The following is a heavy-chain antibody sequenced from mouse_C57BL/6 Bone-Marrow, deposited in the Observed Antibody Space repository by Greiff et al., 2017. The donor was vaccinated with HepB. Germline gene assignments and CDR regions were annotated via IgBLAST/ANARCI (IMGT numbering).Heavy chain of an antibody. CDR3: ARRASSGYSFAY. CDR2: IYPRSGNT. CDR1: GYTFTSYG. J-gene: IGHJ3*01. V-gene: IGHV1-81*01. Sequence: QVQLQQSGAELARPGASVKLSCKASGYTFTSYGISWVKQRTGQGLEWIGEIYPRSGNTYYNEKFKSKATLTVDKSSSTAYMQLSSLTSEDSAVYYCARRASSGYSFAYWGQGTLVTVSA. D-gene: IGHD3-2*02.